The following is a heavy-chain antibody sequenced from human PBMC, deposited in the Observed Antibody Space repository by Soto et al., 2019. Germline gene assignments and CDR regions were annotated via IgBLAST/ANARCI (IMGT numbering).Heavy chain of an antibody. CDR2: IYHSGST. V-gene: IGHV4-4*02. D-gene: IGHD4-17*01. J-gene: IGHJ4*02. CDR3: ATSALYFYGGIDY. CDR1: CGSISSTNW. Sequence: SETLSLTCAVSCGSISSTNWWSWVRQPPGKGLEWVGEIYHSGSTNYNPSLKSRVAISVDTSKNKFSLKLTSVTAADTAVYYCATSALYFYGGIDYWGPGTLVTVSS.